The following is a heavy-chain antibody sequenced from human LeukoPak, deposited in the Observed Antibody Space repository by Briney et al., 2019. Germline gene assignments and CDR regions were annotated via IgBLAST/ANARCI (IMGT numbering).Heavy chain of an antibody. V-gene: IGHV1-18*01. J-gene: IGHJ4*02. D-gene: IGHD1-1*01. CDR3: ARDPGGTGPYYFDY. Sequence: GASVKVSCKASGYTFTNYGVSWVRQAPGQGLEWMGWIHTYNGHTNYAQKLQGRVTMTTDTSTSTAYMELRSLRSDDTAVYYCARDPGGTGPYYFDYWGQGTLVTVSS. CDR1: GYTFTNYG. CDR2: IHTYNGHT.